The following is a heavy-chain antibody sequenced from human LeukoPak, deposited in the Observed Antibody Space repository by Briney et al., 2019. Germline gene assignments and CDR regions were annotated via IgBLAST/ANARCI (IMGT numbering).Heavy chain of an antibody. CDR2: ISWNSGSI. Sequence: GGSLRLSCAASGFTFDDYAMHWVRQAPGKGLEWVSGISWNSGSIGYADSVKDRFTISRDNAKNSLYLQMNSLRAEDMALYYCAKGLSSGWLDWFDPWGQGTLVTVSS. D-gene: IGHD6-19*01. CDR3: AKGLSSGWLDWFDP. V-gene: IGHV3-9*03. J-gene: IGHJ5*02. CDR1: GFTFDDYA.